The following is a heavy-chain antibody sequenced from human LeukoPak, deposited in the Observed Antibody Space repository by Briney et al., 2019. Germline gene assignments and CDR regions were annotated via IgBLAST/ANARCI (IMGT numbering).Heavy chain of an antibody. CDR2: ISSSSSYI. Sequence: GGSLRLSCAASGFTFSSYSMNWVRQAPGKGLEWVSSISSSSSYIYYADLVKGRFTISRDNAKNSLYLQMNSLRAEDTAVYYCARAKGRSSPVNPWGQGTLVTVSS. CDR3: ARAKGRSSPVNP. CDR1: GFTFSSYS. J-gene: IGHJ5*02. D-gene: IGHD6-13*01. V-gene: IGHV3-21*01.